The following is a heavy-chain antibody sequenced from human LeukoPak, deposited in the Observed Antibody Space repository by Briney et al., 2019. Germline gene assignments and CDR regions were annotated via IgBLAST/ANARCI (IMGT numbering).Heavy chain of an antibody. CDR1: GYTFTSYD. V-gene: IGHV1-8*01. J-gene: IGHJ6*03. CDR2: MNPNSGNT. D-gene: IGHD3-3*01. Sequence: ASVKVSCKASGYTFTSYDISWVRQATGQGLEWMGWMNPNSGNTGYAQKFQGRVTMTRNTSISTAYMELSSLRSEDTAVYYCARATRTIFGDYYMDVWGKGTTVTVSS. CDR3: ARATRTIFGDYYMDV.